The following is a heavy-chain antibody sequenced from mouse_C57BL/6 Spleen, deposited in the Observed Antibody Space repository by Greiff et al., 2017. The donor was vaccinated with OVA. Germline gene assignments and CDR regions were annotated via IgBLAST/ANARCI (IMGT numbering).Heavy chain of an antibody. Sequence: QVQLQQSGPGLVAPSQSLSITCTVSGFSLTSYGVDWVRQSPGTGLEWLGVIWGVGSTNYNSALKHRLSISKDNSKSQVFLKMNSLQTDDTAMYYCARKTGDTYAMDYWGQGTSVTVSS. J-gene: IGHJ4*01. CDR2: IWGVGST. V-gene: IGHV2-6*01. CDR1: GFSLTSYG. D-gene: IGHD4-1*01. CDR3: ARKTGDTYAMDY.